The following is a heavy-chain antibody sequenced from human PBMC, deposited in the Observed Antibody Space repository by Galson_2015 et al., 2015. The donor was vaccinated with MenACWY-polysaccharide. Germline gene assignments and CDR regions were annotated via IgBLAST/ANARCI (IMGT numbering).Heavy chain of an antibody. CDR2: IQNVGSPK. CDR3: ARESSRIVFHAFGI. D-gene: IGHD6-19*01. Sequence: SLRLSCAASGLTFRSSGMHWVRQAPGKGLEWVALIQNVGSPKAYADSVKGRFTISRDNSKNTLYLEMNSLRAEDTAVYYCARESSRIVFHAFGIWGQGTMVTVSS. CDR1: GLTFRSSG. V-gene: IGHV3-33*05. J-gene: IGHJ3*02.